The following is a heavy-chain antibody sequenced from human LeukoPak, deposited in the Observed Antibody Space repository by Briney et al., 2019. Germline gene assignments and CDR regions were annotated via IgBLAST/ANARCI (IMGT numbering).Heavy chain of an antibody. D-gene: IGHD1-26*01. CDR3: AKGQKWELPLDF. Sequence: PGGSLRLSCAASGFTFSSYARTWVRQAPGKGLEWVSAISDSGRSTYYADFVKGRFIISSDISKSTLYLQMNSLRAEETALYFCAKGQKWELPLDFWGQGTLVTVSS. CDR1: GFTFSSYA. CDR2: ISDSGRST. J-gene: IGHJ4*02. V-gene: IGHV3-23*01.